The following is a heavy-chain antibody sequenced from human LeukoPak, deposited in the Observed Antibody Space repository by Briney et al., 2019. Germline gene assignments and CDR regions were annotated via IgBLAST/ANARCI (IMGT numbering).Heavy chain of an antibody. Sequence: GASVKVSCKASGYTFTSYGISWVRQAPGQGLEWMGWISAYNGNTNYAQKLQGRVTMTTDTSTSTAYMELRSLRSDDTAVYYCAREYDFWSGYPDYGMDVWGQGTTVTVSS. CDR3: AREYDFWSGYPDYGMDV. CDR2: ISAYNGNT. CDR1: GYTFTSYG. J-gene: IGHJ6*02. V-gene: IGHV1-18*01. D-gene: IGHD3-3*01.